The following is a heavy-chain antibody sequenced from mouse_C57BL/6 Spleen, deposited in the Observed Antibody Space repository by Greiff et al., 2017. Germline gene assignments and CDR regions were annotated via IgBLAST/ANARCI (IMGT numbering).Heavy chain of an antibody. CDR3: TRSQLRLLAY. V-gene: IGHV1-15*01. CDR1: GYTFTDYE. J-gene: IGHJ3*01. CDR2: IDPETGGT. D-gene: IGHD3-2*02. Sequence: QVQLQQSGAELVRPGASVTLSCKASGYTFTDYEMHWVKQTPVHGLEWIGAIDPETGGTAYNQKFEGKAILTADKSSSTAYMELRSLTSEDSAVYYCTRSQLRLLAYWGQGTLVTVSA.